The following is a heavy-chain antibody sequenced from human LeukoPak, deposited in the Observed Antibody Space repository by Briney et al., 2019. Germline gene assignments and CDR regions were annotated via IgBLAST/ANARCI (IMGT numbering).Heavy chain of an antibody. J-gene: IGHJ3*02. CDR3: AREQGAHYYDSSGYPYDAFDI. CDR2: INAGNGNT. CDR1: GYTFTSYA. V-gene: IGHV1-3*03. Sequence: ASVKVSCKASGYTFTSYAMHWVRQAPGQRLEWMGWINAGNGNTKYSQEFQGRVTITRDTSASTAYMELSSLRSEDMAVYYCAREQGAHYYDSSGYPYDAFDIWGQGTMVTVSS. D-gene: IGHD3-22*01.